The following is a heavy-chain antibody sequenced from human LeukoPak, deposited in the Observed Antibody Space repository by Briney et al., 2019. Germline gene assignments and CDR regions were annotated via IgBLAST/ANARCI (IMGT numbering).Heavy chain of an antibody. CDR2: IYSGGSA. D-gene: IGHD3-22*01. Sequence: GRSLRLSWAASGFTVSSNYMGCVRQAPGKGLGWVSVIYSGGSAYYPDSVKGRFTIYRANSKNTLYLQMNSVRAEDTAVYYCAREGGSSGSAFDIWGQGTMVTVSS. V-gene: IGHV3-53*01. J-gene: IGHJ3*02. CDR3: AREGGSSGSAFDI. CDR1: GFTVSSNY.